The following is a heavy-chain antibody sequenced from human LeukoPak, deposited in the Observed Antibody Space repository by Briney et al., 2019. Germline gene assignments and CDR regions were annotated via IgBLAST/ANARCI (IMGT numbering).Heavy chain of an antibody. CDR1: GDSFSSYH. D-gene: IGHD3-16*01. Sequence: PSETLSLTCTVSVSGDSFSSYHWSWLRQPPGKGLEWIGYISSSGSTSCNLSLKSRVTISDDTSKNQFSLKLSSVTAADTAVYYCARVGRGDHTWGSYYCDHWGQGTLVSVSS. CDR3: ARVGRGDHTWGSYYCDH. CDR2: ISSSGST. V-gene: IGHV4-59*01. J-gene: IGHJ4*02.